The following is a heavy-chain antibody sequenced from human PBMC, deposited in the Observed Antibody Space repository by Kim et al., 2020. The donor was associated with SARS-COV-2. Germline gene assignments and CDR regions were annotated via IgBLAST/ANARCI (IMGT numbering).Heavy chain of an antibody. J-gene: IGHJ4*02. D-gene: IGHD3-9*01. Sequence: SETLSLTCTVSGGSISSYYWSWIRQPPGKGLEWIGYIYYSGSTNYNPSLKSRVTISVDTSKNQFSLKLSSVTAADTAVYYCARASPYYDILTGYYRGDYFDYWGQGTLVTVSS. V-gene: IGHV4-59*01. CDR3: ARASPYYDILTGYYRGDYFDY. CDR1: GGSISSYY. CDR2: IYYSGST.